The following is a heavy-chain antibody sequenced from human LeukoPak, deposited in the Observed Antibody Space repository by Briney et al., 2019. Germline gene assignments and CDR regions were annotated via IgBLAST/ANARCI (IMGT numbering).Heavy chain of an antibody. CDR2: ISGSGGSK. D-gene: IGHD3-22*01. CDR1: GFTFSSYA. CDR3: ARALPYYYDSSGPNYGMDV. Sequence: GGSLRLSCAASGFTFSSYAMSWVRQAPGKGLEWVSGISGSGGSKYYADSVKGRFTISRDNSKNTLYLQMNSLRAGDTAVYYCARALPYYYDSSGPNYGMDVWGQGTTVTVSS. J-gene: IGHJ6*02. V-gene: IGHV3-23*01.